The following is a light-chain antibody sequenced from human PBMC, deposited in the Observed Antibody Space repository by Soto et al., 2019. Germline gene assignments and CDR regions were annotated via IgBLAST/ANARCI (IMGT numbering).Light chain of an antibody. CDR3: QQSYSTPFT. CDR2: AAS. Sequence: IQMTQSPSSLSASVGDRVTITCRASQSISSYLNWYQQKPGKAPKLLIYAASTLQSGVPSRLSGNGSGTDFTLTISSLQPEDFATYYCQQSYSTPFTFGPGTKVDIK. CDR1: QSISSY. V-gene: IGKV1-39*01. J-gene: IGKJ3*01.